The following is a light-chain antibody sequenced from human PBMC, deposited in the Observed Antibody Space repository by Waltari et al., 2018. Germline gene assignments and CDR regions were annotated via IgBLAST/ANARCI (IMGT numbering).Light chain of an antibody. Sequence: QSVLTQSPSVSGAPGQRVTISCTGSSSNIGADYDVHWYQQLPGTAPKLLIYANSNRPSGVPDRFSGSKSGTSASLAITGLQAEDEADYYCQSYDSSLSGSRVFGGGTKLTVL. CDR1: SSNIGADYD. V-gene: IGLV1-40*01. CDR2: ANS. J-gene: IGLJ3*02. CDR3: QSYDSSLSGSRV.